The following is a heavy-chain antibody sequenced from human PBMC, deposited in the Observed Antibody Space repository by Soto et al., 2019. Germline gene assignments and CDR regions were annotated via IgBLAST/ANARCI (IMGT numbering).Heavy chain of an antibody. Sequence: QVQLVQSGAEVKKPGASVKVSCKASGYTFTSYGISWVRQAPGQGLEWMGWISAYNGNTNYAQKLQGRVTMTTDTSTSTAYLELGSLRSDDTAVYYCARDLYYYGSGSYYDYWGQGTLVTVSS. CDR3: ARDLYYYGSGSYYDY. J-gene: IGHJ4*02. V-gene: IGHV1-18*01. CDR2: ISAYNGNT. D-gene: IGHD3-10*01. CDR1: GYTFTSYG.